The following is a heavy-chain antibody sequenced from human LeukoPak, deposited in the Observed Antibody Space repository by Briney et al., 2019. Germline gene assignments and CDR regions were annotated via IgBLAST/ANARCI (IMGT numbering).Heavy chain of an antibody. CDR1: GYIFTQYG. CDR2: ISTYNGNT. V-gene: IGHV1-18*01. D-gene: IGHD3/OR15-3a*01. CDR3: ARRTGYNYYYMEV. J-gene: IGHJ6*03. Sequence: ASVKVSCKASGYIFTQYGISWVRQAPGQGLEWMASISTYNGNTNYAQNFQGRVTVTTGTSTSTAYMELRSLRSDDTAVYYCARRTGYNYYYMEVWGQGTTVTVSS.